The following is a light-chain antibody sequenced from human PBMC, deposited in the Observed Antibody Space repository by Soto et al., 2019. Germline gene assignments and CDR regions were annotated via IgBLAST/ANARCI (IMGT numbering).Light chain of an antibody. J-gene: IGLJ1*01. V-gene: IGLV2-14*01. CDR2: EVS. CDR3: CSHTTNYTYV. CDR1: SSDVGGYNY. Sequence: QSALTQPASVSGSPGQSITISCTGTSSDVGGYNYVSWYQHHPGKAPKLLIYEVSNRPSGVSNRFSGSKSGNTASLTISGLQAEDEADYYCCSHTTNYTYVFGTGTKLTVL.